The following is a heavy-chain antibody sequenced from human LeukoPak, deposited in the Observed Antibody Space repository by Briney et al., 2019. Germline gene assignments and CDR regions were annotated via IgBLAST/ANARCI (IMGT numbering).Heavy chain of an antibody. D-gene: IGHD2-8*01. CDR1: GFTFSSYA. CDR2: ISGSGGST. Sequence: PGGSLRLSCAASGFTFSSYAMSWVRQAPGKGLERVSAISGSGGSTYYADSVKGRFTISRDNSKNTLYLQMNSLRAEDTAVYYCAKNGVNYWYFDLWGRGTLVTVSS. J-gene: IGHJ2*01. CDR3: AKNGVNYWYFDL. V-gene: IGHV3-23*01.